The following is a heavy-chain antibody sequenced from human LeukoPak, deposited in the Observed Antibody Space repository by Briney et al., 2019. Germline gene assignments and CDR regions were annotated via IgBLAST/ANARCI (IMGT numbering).Heavy chain of an antibody. CDR2: INSDGSST. J-gene: IGHJ4*02. V-gene: IGHV3-74*01. D-gene: IGHD6-19*01. Sequence: GGSLRLSCAASGFTFSRYWMQWVRQAPGKGLMWVSRINSDGSSTSYADSVKGRFTISRDNAKNTLYLQMNSLRAEDTAVYYCAAKKAGCYYFNSWGQGTLFSVSS. CDR3: AAKKAGCYYFNS. CDR1: GFTFSRYW.